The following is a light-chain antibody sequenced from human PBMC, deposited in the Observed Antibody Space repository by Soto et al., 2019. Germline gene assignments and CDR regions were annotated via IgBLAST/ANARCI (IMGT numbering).Light chain of an antibody. V-gene: IGLV2-14*01. Sequence: QSALTQPASVSGSPGQSITISCTGTSSDVGGHNYVSWYQQHPGKVPKLMIFEVSYRPSGVSNRFSGSKSGNTASLTISGLQTEDEADYYCSSYTSSSTLYVFGTGTKVTVL. J-gene: IGLJ1*01. CDR1: SSDVGGHNY. CDR3: SSYTSSSTLYV. CDR2: EVS.